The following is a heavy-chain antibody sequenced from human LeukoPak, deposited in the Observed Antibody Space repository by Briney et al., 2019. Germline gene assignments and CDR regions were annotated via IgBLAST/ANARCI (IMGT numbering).Heavy chain of an antibody. J-gene: IGHJ4*02. CDR3: AKGGLAGRPDY. D-gene: IGHD6-25*01. CDR2: ISGSGGST. V-gene: IGHV3-23*01. Sequence: PGGSLRLSCAASGFTFTNYAMGWVRQAPGKGLEWVSAISGSGGSTYYADSVKGRFTISRDNSRNTLYLQMNSLRAEDTAVYYCAKGGLAGRPDYWGQGTLVTVSS. CDR1: GFTFTNYA.